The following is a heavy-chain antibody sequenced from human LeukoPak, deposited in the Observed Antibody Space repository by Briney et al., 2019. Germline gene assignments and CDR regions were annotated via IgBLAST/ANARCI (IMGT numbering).Heavy chain of an antibody. CDR2: ISSSSSYI. Sequence: PGGSLRLSCAASGFTFSNAWMNWVRQAPGKGLEWVSSISSSSSYIYYADSVKGRFTISRDNAKNSLYLQMNSLRAEDTAVYYCAIGSLYSSSWYDAGDYWGQGTLVTVSS. CDR3: AIGSLYSSSWYDAGDY. CDR1: GFTFSNAW. D-gene: IGHD6-13*01. V-gene: IGHV3-21*01. J-gene: IGHJ4*02.